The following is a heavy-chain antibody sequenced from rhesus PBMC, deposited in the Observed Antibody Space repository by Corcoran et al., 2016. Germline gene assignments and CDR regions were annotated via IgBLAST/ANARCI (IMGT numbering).Heavy chain of an antibody. D-gene: IGHD1-26*01. CDR2: IDPSDSAT. CDR3: AKDRNWNYGLDS. CDR1: GYSFTSYW. J-gene: IGHJ6*01. Sequence: EVQLVQSGAEVKRPGESLKISCKTSGYSFTSYWISWVRQIPGKGLEWMGAIDPSDSATRYNPSCQGQVTISADKSISTAYLQWSRLKASDTATYYCAKDRNWNYGLDSWGQGVVVTVSS. V-gene: IGHV5-20*01.